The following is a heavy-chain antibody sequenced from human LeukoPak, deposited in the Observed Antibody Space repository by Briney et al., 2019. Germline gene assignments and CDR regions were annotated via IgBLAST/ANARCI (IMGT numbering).Heavy chain of an antibody. D-gene: IGHD4-11*01. CDR2: ISSSSSTI. CDR3: ARDNDYTNYY. V-gene: IGHV3-48*04. Sequence: GGSLRLSCAASGSTFSSSGMNWVRQAPGKGLEWVSYISSSSSTIYYTDSVKGRFTISRDNAKNSLYLQMNSLRAEDTAVYYCARDNDYTNYYWGQGTLVTVSS. J-gene: IGHJ4*02. CDR1: GSTFSSSG.